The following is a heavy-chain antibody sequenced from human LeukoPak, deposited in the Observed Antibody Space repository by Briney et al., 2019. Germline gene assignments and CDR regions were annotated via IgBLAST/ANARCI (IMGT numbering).Heavy chain of an antibody. Sequence: GGSLRLSCAASGFTFSSYWMSWVRQAPGKGLEWVSYISSSGSTMYYADSVKGRFTISRDNAKNSLYLQMNSLRAEDTAVYYCAREHIVVVTAIPYFDYWGQGTLVTVSS. J-gene: IGHJ4*02. D-gene: IGHD2-21*02. CDR1: GFTFSSYW. CDR3: AREHIVVVTAIPYFDY. CDR2: ISSSGSTM. V-gene: IGHV3-48*04.